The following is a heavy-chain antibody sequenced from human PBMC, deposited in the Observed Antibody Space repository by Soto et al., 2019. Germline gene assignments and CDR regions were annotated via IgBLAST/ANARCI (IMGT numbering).Heavy chain of an antibody. J-gene: IGHJ4*02. CDR3: ARLSYYDPGSQTYDS. Sequence: QITLKESGPALVKPTQTLTLTCSFSGFSLNTRGVGVGWIRQPPGKALEWLTVVYWDDDKRFSPSLKSRLTITNAAPNNHVVLTLPNVDPVDTATYYCARLSYYDPGSQTYDSWGQATLVTLSS. D-gene: IGHD3-10*01. V-gene: IGHV2-5*02. CDR1: GFSLNTRGVG. CDR2: VYWDDDK.